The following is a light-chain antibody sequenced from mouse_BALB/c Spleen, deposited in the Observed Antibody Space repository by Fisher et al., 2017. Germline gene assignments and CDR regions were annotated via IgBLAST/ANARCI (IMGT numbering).Light chain of an antibody. CDR2: LTS. CDR3: HQYHRSPPT. V-gene: IGKV4-61*01. CDR1: SSVSY. J-gene: IGKJ4*01. Sequence: IVMTQSPALMSASPGEKVTMTCSASSSVSYMYWYQQKPRSSPKPWIYLTSNLASGVPARFSGSGSGTSYSLTISSMEAEDAATYYCHQYHRSPPTFGSGTKLEIK.